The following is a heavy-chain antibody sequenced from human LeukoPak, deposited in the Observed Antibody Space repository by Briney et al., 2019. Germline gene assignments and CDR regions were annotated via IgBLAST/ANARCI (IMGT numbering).Heavy chain of an antibody. CDR2: ISYDGSNK. CDR1: GFTFSSYA. J-gene: IGHJ6*03. Sequence: GGSLRLSCAASGFTFSSYAMHWVRQAPGKGLEWVAVISYDGSNKYYADSVKGRFTISRDNSKNTLYLQMNSLRAEDTAVYYCARTRGFGKFMDVWGKGTTVTVSS. V-gene: IGHV3-30*04. CDR3: ARTRGFGKFMDV. D-gene: IGHD3-10*01.